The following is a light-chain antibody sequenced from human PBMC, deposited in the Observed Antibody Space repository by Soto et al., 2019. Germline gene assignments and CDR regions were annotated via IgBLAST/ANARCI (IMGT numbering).Light chain of an antibody. CDR2: GAS. CDR3: QQYGSSPRT. Sequence: EIVLTQSPGTLSLSPGERATLSCRASQSVTSSYLAWYQQKPGQAPRLLIYGASSRATGIPDRFSGSGSGTEFALTINRLKPEDFAVYYCQQYGSSPRTFGQGTKLQSK. CDR1: QSVTSSY. J-gene: IGKJ2*01. V-gene: IGKV3-20*01.